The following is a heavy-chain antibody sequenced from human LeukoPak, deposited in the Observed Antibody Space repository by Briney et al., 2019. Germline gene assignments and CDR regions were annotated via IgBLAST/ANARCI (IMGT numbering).Heavy chain of an antibody. V-gene: IGHV3-48*02. Sequence: GRSLRLSCAASGFTFRSYAMQWVRQAPGKGLEWVSYITYNSRTIFYADSVKGRFTISRDNAKDSLYLQMSSLRDEDTAVYYCARDSGYSYADDYWGQGTLVTVSS. CDR1: GFTFRSYA. CDR3: ARDSGYSYADDY. D-gene: IGHD5-18*01. J-gene: IGHJ4*02. CDR2: ITYNSRTI.